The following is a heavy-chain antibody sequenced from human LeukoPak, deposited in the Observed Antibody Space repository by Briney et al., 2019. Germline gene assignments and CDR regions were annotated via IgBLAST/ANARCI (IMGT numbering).Heavy chain of an antibody. Sequence: GGSLRLSCAASGFTFSTYGMHWVRQAPGKGLEWVAFIRYDGSNTHYADSVKGRFTISRDNSKNTLYLQMNGLRAEDTAMYYCAKVVRYYYDSSGSALDYWGQGTLVTVSS. V-gene: IGHV3-30*02. J-gene: IGHJ4*02. CDR3: AKVVRYYYDSSGSALDY. CDR2: IRYDGSNT. CDR1: GFTFSTYG. D-gene: IGHD3-22*01.